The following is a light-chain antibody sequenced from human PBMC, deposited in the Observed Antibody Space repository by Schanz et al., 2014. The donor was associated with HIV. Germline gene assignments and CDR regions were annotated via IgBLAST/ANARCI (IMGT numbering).Light chain of an antibody. Sequence: QSVLTQPASVSGSPGQSITISCTGTSSDVGGYNYVSWYQQHPGNVPKLIIYDVSNRPSGVSSRFSGSKSGNTASLTISGLQAEDEADYYCCSYTTTSTYVFGAGTKLTVL. V-gene: IGLV2-14*03. CDR1: SSDVGGYNY. J-gene: IGLJ1*01. CDR2: DVS. CDR3: CSYTTTSTYV.